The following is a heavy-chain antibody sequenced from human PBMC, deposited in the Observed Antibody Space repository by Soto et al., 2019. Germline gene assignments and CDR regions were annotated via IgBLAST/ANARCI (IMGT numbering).Heavy chain of an antibody. CDR2: IYSSGYT. CDR3: ARGGGYNFGIDY. V-gene: IGHV4-59*01. D-gene: IGHD5-12*01. Sequence: PSETLSLTCTVSGDSISGYYWSWIRQPPGKGLEWIGYIYSSGYTNYNPYLKNRGTISVDTPKKQFFLNLRSVTAADTAVYYCARGGGYNFGIDYWGRGILVTVS. J-gene: IGHJ4*02. CDR1: GDSISGYY.